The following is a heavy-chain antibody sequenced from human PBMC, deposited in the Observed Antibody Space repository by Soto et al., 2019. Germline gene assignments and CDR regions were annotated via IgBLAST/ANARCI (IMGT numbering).Heavy chain of an antibody. CDR2: IYYSGST. J-gene: IGHJ6*02. Sequence: PSETLSLTCTVSGGSISSGDYYWSWIRQPPGKGLEWIGYIYYSGSTYYNPSLKSRVTISVDTSKNQFSLKLSSVTAADTAVYYCAMPWGIAAAGTRSEVYYYYGMDVWGQGTTVTVSS. CDR3: AMPWGIAAAGTRSEVYYYYGMDV. D-gene: IGHD6-13*01. CDR1: GGSISSGDYY. V-gene: IGHV4-30-4*01.